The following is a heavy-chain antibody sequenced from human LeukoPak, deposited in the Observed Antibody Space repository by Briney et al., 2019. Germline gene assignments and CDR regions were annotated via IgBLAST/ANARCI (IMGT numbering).Heavy chain of an antibody. V-gene: IGHV3-7*01. CDR2: IKQDGSEK. CDR1: GFTFSSYW. D-gene: IGHD5-12*01. J-gene: IGHJ4*02. CDR3: ARGILEWRYVGHDY. Sequence: GGSLRLSCAASGFTFSSYWMSWVRQAPGKGLEWVANIKQDGSEKYYVDSVKGRFTISRDNAKNSLYLQMNSLRAEDTAVYYCARGILEWRYVGHDYWGQGTLVTVSS.